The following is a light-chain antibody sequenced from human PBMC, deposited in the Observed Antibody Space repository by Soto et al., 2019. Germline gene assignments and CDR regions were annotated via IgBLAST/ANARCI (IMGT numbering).Light chain of an antibody. CDR1: SSDVGGYNY. J-gene: IGLJ2*01. CDR3: CSYAGTYTLI. CDR2: VVS. V-gene: IGLV2-11*01. Sequence: QSVLTQPRSVSGSPGQSVTISCTGTSSDVGGYNYVSWYQQHPGKAPKVMIYVVSKRPSGVPDRFSGSKSGNTASLTISGLQAGDEADYYCCSYAGTYTLIFGGGTKLTVL.